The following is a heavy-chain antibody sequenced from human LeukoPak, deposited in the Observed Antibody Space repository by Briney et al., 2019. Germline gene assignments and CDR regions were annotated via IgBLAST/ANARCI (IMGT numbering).Heavy chain of an antibody. V-gene: IGHV4-34*01. Sequence: SETLSLTRAVYGGSFSCYYWTWIRQPPGKGLEWIGEINHSGSTNYNPSLKSRVTISVDTSKNQFSLKLSSVTAADTAVYYCASGGWYRGYWGQAPLVTVSS. D-gene: IGHD6-19*01. CDR1: GGSFSCYY. CDR3: ASGGWYRGY. CDR2: INHSGST. J-gene: IGHJ4*02.